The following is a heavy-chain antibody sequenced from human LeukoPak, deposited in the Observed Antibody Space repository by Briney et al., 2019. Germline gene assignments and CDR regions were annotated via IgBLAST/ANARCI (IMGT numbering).Heavy chain of an antibody. J-gene: IGHJ4*02. CDR3: ARAVSSGYYNLYFDS. Sequence: GGSLRLSCAASGFTFSNYGMLWVRQAPGKGLEWVAFIRYDGSNKYYADSVKGRFTISRDNAKNSLYLQMNSLRAEDTAVYYCARAVSSGYYNLYFDSWGQGTLVTVSS. CDR1: GFTFSNYG. CDR2: IRYDGSNK. D-gene: IGHD3-22*01. V-gene: IGHV3-30*02.